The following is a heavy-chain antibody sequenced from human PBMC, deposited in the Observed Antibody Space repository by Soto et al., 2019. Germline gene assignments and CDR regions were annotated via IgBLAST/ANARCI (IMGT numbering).Heavy chain of an antibody. Sequence: GGSLRLSCAASGFTFSSCAMGWVRQAPGKGLEWVSFISGSGGITYYADSVKGRFTISRDNSKNTLYLQMHSLRAEDTAIYYCEKDANWEDHYWGQGTLVTVSS. CDR2: ISGSGGIT. V-gene: IGHV3-23*01. CDR1: GFTFSSCA. CDR3: EKDANWEDHY. D-gene: IGHD1-1*01. J-gene: IGHJ4*02.